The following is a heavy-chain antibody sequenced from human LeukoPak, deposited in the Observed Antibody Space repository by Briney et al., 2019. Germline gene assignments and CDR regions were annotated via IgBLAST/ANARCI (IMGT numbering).Heavy chain of an antibody. CDR3: AREGGQLLDY. CDR1: GGSISGTSYY. Sequence: SETLSLTCTVSGGSISGTSYYWGWLRQPPGKGLEWIVSIYYSGSTYNNPSSKSRITISVDTTKNQFSLKLSSVTAADTAVYYCAREGGQLLDYWGQGTLVTVSS. J-gene: IGHJ4*02. V-gene: IGHV4-39*07. D-gene: IGHD6-6*01. CDR2: IYYSGST.